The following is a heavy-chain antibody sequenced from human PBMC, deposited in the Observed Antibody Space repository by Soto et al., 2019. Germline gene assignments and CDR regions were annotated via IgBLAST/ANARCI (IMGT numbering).Heavy chain of an antibody. J-gene: IGHJ5*02. CDR3: ARRGITMVRGVIIKRFSWFDP. CDR2: IYHSGST. Sequence: SETLSLTCAVSGGSISSGGYSWSWIRQPPGKGLEWIGDIYHSGSTNYNPSLKSRVTISVDTSKNQFSLKLSSVTAADTAVYYCARRGITMVRGVIIKRFSWFDPWGQGTLVTVSS. CDR1: GGSISSGGYS. D-gene: IGHD3-10*01. V-gene: IGHV4-30-2*01.